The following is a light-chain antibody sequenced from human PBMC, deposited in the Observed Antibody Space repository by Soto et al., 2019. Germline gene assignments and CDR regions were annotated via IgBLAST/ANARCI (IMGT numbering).Light chain of an antibody. J-gene: IGKJ4*01. CDR3: QQYQSWPLT. CDR1: QSVYSN. CDR2: ESS. V-gene: IGKV3-15*01. Sequence: EIVMTQSPATLSLSPGERATLSCRASQSVYSNLVWYQQKPGQTPMLLIYESSTRATGIPARFSGGGSGTEFTLTISSLQSEDFADYFCQQYQSWPLTFGGGTKVEIK.